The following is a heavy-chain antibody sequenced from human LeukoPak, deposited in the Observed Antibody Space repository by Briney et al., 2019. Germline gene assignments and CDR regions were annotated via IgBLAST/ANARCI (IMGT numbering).Heavy chain of an antibody. Sequence: GGYLRLSCAASGFTVSSNYMSWVRQAPGKGLERVSVIYSGGSTYYADSVKGRFTISRDNSKNTLYLQMNSLRAEDTAVYYCARAQTYCSGGSCYGYYYYRMDVWGQGTTVTVSS. CDR3: ARAQTYCSGGSCYGYYYYRMDV. CDR2: IYSGGST. D-gene: IGHD2-15*01. CDR1: GFTVSSNY. J-gene: IGHJ6*02. V-gene: IGHV3-53*01.